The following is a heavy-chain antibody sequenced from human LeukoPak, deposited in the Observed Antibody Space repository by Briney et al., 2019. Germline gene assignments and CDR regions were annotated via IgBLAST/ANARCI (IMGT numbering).Heavy chain of an antibody. D-gene: IGHD6-19*01. J-gene: IGHJ5*02. CDR2: IYTNGWT. CDR1: GGSITGDLYY. CDR3: ARGSGWNAFDP. V-gene: IGHV4-61*02. Sequence: SETLSLTCTVSGGSITGDLYYWTWIRQLAGKGLEWIGRIYTNGWTDYNPSLRGRVTMSVDTSKNQFSLKLTSVIAADTAFYYCARGSGWNAFDPWGQGTLITVSP.